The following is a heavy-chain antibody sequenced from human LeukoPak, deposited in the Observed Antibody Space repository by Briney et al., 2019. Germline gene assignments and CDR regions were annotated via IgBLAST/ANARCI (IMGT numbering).Heavy chain of an antibody. J-gene: IGHJ4*02. V-gene: IGHV4-4*02. CDR2: VSLSGLT. CDR1: GGPITSTNW. Sequence: KSLETLSLTCGVSGGPITSTNWWRWVRQPPGQGLEWIGEVSLSGLTNYNPSLSSRVIMALDTSKNHLSLHLTSVTAADTAVYYCSRENGAFSPFGYWGQGYLVTVLS. D-gene: IGHD2-8*01. CDR3: SRENGAFSPFGY.